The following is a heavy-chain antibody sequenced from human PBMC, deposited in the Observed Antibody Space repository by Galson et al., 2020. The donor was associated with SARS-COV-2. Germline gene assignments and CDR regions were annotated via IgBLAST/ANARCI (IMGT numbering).Heavy chain of an antibody. J-gene: IGHJ4*02. CDR2: IKQEGSEQ. Sequence: GESLKIYCTASGFDFSGYWMSWVRQAPGKGLEWVANIKQEGSEQNYVDSVKGRFTISRNNAKNSLYLQMNSLRPEDTAVYYCARGQWLIGTYWGQGYLVTVCS. CDR1: GFDFSGYW. V-gene: IGHV3-7*03. CDR3: ARGQWLIGTY. D-gene: IGHD6-19*01.